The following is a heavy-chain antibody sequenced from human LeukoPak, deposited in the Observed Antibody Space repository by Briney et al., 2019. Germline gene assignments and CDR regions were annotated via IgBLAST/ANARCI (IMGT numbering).Heavy chain of an antibody. CDR1: GFTFRSYD. CDR3: ARGGPAAGRFDY. D-gene: IGHD6-13*01. Sequence: GGSLRLSRAASGFTFRSYDMHWVRQATGKGLEWVSGIGTAGEIYYPGSVKGRFTISRENAKNSLYLQMNSLRAGDTAVYYCARGGPAAGRFDYWGQGTLVTVSS. J-gene: IGHJ4*02. V-gene: IGHV3-13*01. CDR2: IGTAGEI.